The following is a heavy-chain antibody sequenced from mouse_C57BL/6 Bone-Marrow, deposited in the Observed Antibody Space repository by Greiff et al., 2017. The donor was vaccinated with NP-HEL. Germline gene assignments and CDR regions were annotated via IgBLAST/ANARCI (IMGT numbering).Heavy chain of an antibody. J-gene: IGHJ2*01. CDR3: ARDLLYGYDGGLDY. Sequence: QVQLQQSGAELARPGASVKMSCKASGYTFTSYTMHWVKQRPGQGLEWIGYINPSSGYTKCNQKFKDKATLTADKSSSTAYMQLSSLTSEDSAVYYCARDLLYGYDGGLDYWGQGTTLTVSS. V-gene: IGHV1-4*01. D-gene: IGHD2-2*01. CDR2: INPSSGYT. CDR1: GYTFTSYT.